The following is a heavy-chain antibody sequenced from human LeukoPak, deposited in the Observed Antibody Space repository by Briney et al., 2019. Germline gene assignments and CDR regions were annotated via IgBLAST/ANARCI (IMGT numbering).Heavy chain of an antibody. J-gene: IGHJ4*02. CDR1: GYTFSNYA. Sequence: ASVKVSCKASGYTFSNYAMNWVRQAPGQGLEFMGWINTYNGNPTYAQAFTGRFVFSVDTSVSTAYLQISRLKTEDTAVYYCARDYQRLGYLSLPDYWGQGTLVPVSS. CDR2: INTYNGNP. D-gene: IGHD3-16*02. CDR3: ARDYQRLGYLSLPDY. V-gene: IGHV7-4-1*02.